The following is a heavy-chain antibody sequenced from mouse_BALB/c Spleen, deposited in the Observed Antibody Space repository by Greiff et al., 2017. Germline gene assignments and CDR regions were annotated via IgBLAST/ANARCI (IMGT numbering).Heavy chain of an antibody. CDR3: VRGGVVAPSMDY. V-gene: IGHV2-9-2*01. CDR1: GFSLTSYD. J-gene: IGHJ4*01. CDR2: IWTGGGT. D-gene: IGHD1-1*01. Sequence: VKLMESGPGLVAPSQSLSITCTVSGFSLTSYDISWIRQPPGKGLEWLGVIWTGGGTNYNSAFMSRLSISKDNSKSQVFLKMNSLQTDDTAIYYCVRGGVVAPSMDYWGQGTSVTVSS.